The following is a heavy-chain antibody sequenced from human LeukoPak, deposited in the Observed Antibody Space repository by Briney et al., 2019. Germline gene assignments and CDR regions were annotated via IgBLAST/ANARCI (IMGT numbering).Heavy chain of an antibody. Sequence: GGSLRLSCAASGFTFSSYEMNWVRQAPGKALEWVSYISSSGSTIYYADSVKRRFTISRDNAKNSLYLQMNSLRGKDTGVYYCARDGGGYSSGWYYYYYYMDVWGKGTTVTISS. CDR3: ARDGGGYSSGWYYYYYYMDV. CDR2: ISSSGSTI. V-gene: IGHV3-48*03. D-gene: IGHD6-19*01. J-gene: IGHJ6*03. CDR1: GFTFSSYE.